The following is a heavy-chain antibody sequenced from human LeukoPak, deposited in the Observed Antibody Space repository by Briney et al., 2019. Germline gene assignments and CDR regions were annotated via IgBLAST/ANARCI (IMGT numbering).Heavy chain of an antibody. Sequence: SETLSLTCAVSGGSISSGGYLWSWIRQHPGKGLECIGHISYSGSTYYTPSLKSRVTISVDRSKNQFSLKLSSVTAADTAVYYCARASDTMIFDPWGQGTLVTVSS. CDR2: ISYSGST. J-gene: IGHJ5*02. V-gene: IGHV4-30-2*01. CDR3: ARASDTMIFDP. CDR1: GGSISSGGYL. D-gene: IGHD3-22*01.